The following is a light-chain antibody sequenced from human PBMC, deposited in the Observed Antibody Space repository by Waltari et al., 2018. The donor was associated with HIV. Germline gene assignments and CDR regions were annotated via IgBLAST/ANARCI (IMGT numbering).Light chain of an antibody. CDR1: RSDVGGYNY. J-gene: IGLJ1*01. V-gene: IGLV2-14*03. Sequence: QSALTQPASVSGSPGQSITIPCTGTRSDVGGYNYVSWYQQHPGKAPKLMIYDVSNRPSGVSNRFSGSKSGNTASLTISGLQAEDEADYYCSSYTSSSPYAFGTGTKVTVL. CDR3: SSYTSSSPYA. CDR2: DVS.